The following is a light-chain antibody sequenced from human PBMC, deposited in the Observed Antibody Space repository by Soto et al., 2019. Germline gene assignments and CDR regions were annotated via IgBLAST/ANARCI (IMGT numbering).Light chain of an antibody. J-gene: IGLJ2*01. CDR3: QSYDSSPRVV. CDR1: SYNIGAGYD. V-gene: IGLV1-40*01. Sequence: QLVLTQPPSVSGAPGQRVTISCTGSSYNIGAGYDVHWYQQLPGTAPKLLIYGNSNRPSGVPDRFSGSKSGTSASLAITGLQAEDEADYYCQSYDSSPRVVFGGGTKLTVL. CDR2: GNS.